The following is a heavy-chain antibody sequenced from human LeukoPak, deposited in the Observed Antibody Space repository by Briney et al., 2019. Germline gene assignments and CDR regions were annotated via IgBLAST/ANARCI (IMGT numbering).Heavy chain of an antibody. CDR1: GFTFSSYS. D-gene: IGHD4-17*01. V-gene: IGHV3-21*01. J-gene: IGHJ6*03. Sequence: GGSLRLSCAASGFTFSSYSMNWVRQAPGKGLEWVSSISSSSSYIYYADSVKGRFTISRDNAKNSLYLQMNSLRAEDTAVYYCARELLTTVTTDYYCYMDVWGKGTTVTVSS. CDR2: ISSSSSYI. CDR3: ARELLTTVTTDYYCYMDV.